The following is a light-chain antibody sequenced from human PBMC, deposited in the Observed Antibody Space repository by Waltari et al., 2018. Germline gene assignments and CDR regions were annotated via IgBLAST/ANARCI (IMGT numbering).Light chain of an antibody. J-gene: IGKJ4*01. V-gene: IGKV3-11*01. CDR3: QQHTDWPLT. Sequence: EIVLTQSPATLSLSPGERATLSCRVSQSVGSNLAWSQQKPGLTPRLVIYGASNRATGIPDRFSASGSGTDFTLTISSLEPDDFAVYYCQQHTDWPLTFGGGTKVEI. CDR1: QSVGSN. CDR2: GAS.